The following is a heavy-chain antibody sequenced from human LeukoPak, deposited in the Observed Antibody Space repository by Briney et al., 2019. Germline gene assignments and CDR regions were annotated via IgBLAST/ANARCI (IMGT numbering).Heavy chain of an antibody. CDR2: IYYSGST. Sequence: SETLSLTCSVSGGSISSYYWGWIRQPPGKGLEWIGSIYYSGSTYYNPSLKSRVTISVDTSKNQFSLKLSSVTAADTAVYYCARDLDIVVVVAAKGAFDIWGQGTMVTVSS. CDR1: GGSISSYY. CDR3: ARDLDIVVVVAAKGAFDI. J-gene: IGHJ3*02. V-gene: IGHV4-39*07. D-gene: IGHD2-15*01.